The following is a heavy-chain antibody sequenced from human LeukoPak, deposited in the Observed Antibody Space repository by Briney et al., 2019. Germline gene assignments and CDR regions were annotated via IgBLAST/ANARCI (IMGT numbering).Heavy chain of an antibody. Sequence: GGSLRLSCAASGFTFSSYSMNWVRQAPGKGLEWVSYISSSAGIIYYADSVKGRFTISRDNAKNSLYLQMNSLRDEDTAVYYCAGQYCSGGTCYFNYWGQGTLVTVSS. CDR2: ISSSAGII. CDR3: AGQYCSGGTCYFNY. D-gene: IGHD2-15*01. CDR1: GFTFSSYS. V-gene: IGHV3-48*02. J-gene: IGHJ4*02.